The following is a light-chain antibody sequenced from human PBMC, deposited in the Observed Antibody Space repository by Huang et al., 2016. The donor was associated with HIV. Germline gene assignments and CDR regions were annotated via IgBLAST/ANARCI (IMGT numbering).Light chain of an antibody. J-gene: IGKJ4*01. CDR2: GVS. V-gene: IGKV3-15*01. CDR1: QSVSSN. Sequence: ERVMRQSPATLSVSPGERATLSCRASQSVSSNLAWYQQKPGQVPRLLIYGVSTRATGIPARFSGSGSGTEFTLTISSLQSEDFAVYYCQQYNSWPLTFGGGTKVEIK. CDR3: QQYNSWPLT.